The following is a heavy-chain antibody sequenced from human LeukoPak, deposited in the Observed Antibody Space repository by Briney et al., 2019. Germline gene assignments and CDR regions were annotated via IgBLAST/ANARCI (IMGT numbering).Heavy chain of an antibody. J-gene: IGHJ3*02. V-gene: IGHV1-18*01. CDR2: IGAYNGNT. CDR3: ARDTYYDILPDKKKGAFDI. D-gene: IGHD3-9*01. Sequence: ASVKVSCKASGYTFTSYGISWVRQAPGQGLEWMGWIGAYNGNTNYAQKLQGRLTMTRDTSTSPDYMELRSLRSDDTAVYYCARDTYYDILPDKKKGAFDIWGQGTMVTVSS. CDR1: GYTFTSYG.